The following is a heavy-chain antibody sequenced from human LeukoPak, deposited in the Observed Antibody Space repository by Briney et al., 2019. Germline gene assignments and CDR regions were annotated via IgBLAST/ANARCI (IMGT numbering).Heavy chain of an antibody. CDR3: AKDIRDRSNFFWYFGL. V-gene: IGHV3-23*01. Sequence: GGSLRLSCAASGFTFTTYAMSWVRQAPGKGLEWVSSISVSGGSTYYAYCVKGRFIISRDNSKNTLYLQMISLRAEDTALYHCAKDIRDRSNFFWYFGLWGRGTLVTVSS. J-gene: IGHJ2*01. CDR1: GFTFTTYA. D-gene: IGHD4-11*01. CDR2: ISVSGGST.